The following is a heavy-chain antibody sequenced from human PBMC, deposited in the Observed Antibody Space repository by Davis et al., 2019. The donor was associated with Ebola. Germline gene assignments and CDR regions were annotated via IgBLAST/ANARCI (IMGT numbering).Heavy chain of an antibody. J-gene: IGHJ6*02. D-gene: IGHD2-2*01. V-gene: IGHV1-3*01. CDR1: GYTFTSYA. CDR3: ARRYCSSTSCSRYYYGMDV. CDR2: INAGNGNT. Sequence: AASVTVSCKASGYTFTSYAMHWVRQAPGQRLEWMGWINAGNGNTKYSQKFQGRVTITRDTSASTAYMELSSLRSEDTAVYYCARRYCSSTSCSRYYYGMDVWGQGTTVTVSS.